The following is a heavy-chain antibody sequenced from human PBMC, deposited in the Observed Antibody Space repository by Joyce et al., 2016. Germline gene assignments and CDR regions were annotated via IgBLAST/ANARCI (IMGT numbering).Heavy chain of an antibody. D-gene: IGHD3/OR15-3a*01. CDR3: ARDENFSTIFDY. CDR1: GYTFTNYG. CDR2: ISGYNGDT. J-gene: IGHJ4*02. V-gene: IGHV1-18*01. Sequence: QVQLVQSGTEVKKPGASLKVSCKASGYTFTNYGISWVRQAPGQGLEWMGWISGYNGDTEYAQKFQARVTMTRDTSTNTAYMELRSLRSDDTAVYYCARDENFSTIFDYWGQGTLVTVSS.